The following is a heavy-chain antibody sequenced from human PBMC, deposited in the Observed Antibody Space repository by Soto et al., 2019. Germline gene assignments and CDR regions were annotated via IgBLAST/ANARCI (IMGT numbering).Heavy chain of an antibody. Sequence: ASVKVSCKASGYTFTSNGISWVRQAPGQGLEWMGWISAYNGNTNYAQKLQGRVTMTTDTSTSTAYMELRSLRSDDTAVYYCARDFRDYNWNYEELYYYYGMDVWGQGTTVTVSS. CDR3: ARDFRDYNWNYEELYYYYGMDV. V-gene: IGHV1-18*04. CDR1: GYTFTSNG. CDR2: ISAYNGNT. J-gene: IGHJ6*02. D-gene: IGHD1-7*01.